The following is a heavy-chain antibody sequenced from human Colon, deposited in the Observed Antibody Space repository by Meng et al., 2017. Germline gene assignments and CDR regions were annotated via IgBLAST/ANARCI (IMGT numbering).Heavy chain of an antibody. V-gene: IGHV1-2*06. CDR3: ARESADGGSFDL. D-gene: IGHD2-15*01. Sequence: QVQLVQSGAEVKKPGASVTVSCKASGYTLYIHWERLRPGEGLEWIGRINPRTGDTKSAQSFQGRVTMTRDTSTTTFSMDLRSLTTDDSAIYFCARESADGGSFDLWGQGTLVTVSS. CDR1: GYTLY. CDR2: INPRTGDT. J-gene: IGHJ4*02.